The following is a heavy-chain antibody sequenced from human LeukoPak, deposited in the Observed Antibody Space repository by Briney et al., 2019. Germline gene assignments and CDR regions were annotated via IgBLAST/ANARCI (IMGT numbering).Heavy chain of an antibody. CDR3: ARVPFTASLGDYFDY. CDR1: GFTTSDNY. CDR2: IYSGGRT. Sequence: PGGSLRLSCAASGFTTSDNYITWVRQAPGKGLQWVSVIYSGGRTNYADSVKGRFSMSRDKSNGTVYLQLNSLRTEDTAVYFCARVPFTASLGDYFDYRGQGALVTVSS. D-gene: IGHD3-16*01. J-gene: IGHJ4*02. V-gene: IGHV3-66*01.